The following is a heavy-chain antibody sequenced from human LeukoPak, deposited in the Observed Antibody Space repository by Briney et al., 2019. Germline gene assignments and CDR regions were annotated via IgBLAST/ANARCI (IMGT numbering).Heavy chain of an antibody. J-gene: IGHJ4*02. D-gene: IGHD3-22*01. CDR2: IKQDGSEK. V-gene: IGHV3-7*01. CDR3: ARARGKDYYDSSGYNDY. Sequence: PGGSLRLSCAASGFTFSSYWMSWVRQAPGKGLEWVANIKQDGSEKYYVDSVKGRFTISRDNAKNSLYLQMNSLGAEDTAVYYCARARGKDYYDSSGYNDYWGQGTLVTVSS. CDR1: GFTFSSYW.